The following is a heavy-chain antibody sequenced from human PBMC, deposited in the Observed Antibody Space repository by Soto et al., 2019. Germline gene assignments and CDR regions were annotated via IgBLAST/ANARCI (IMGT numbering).Heavy chain of an antibody. CDR1: GFTFSSYA. CDR2: ISGSGGST. D-gene: IGHD2-15*01. V-gene: IGHV3-23*01. Sequence: LRLSCAASGFTFSSYAMSWVRQAPGKGLEWVSAISGSGGSTYYADSVKGRFTISRDNSKNTLYLQMNSLRAEDTAVYYCAKDLPDIVVVVAATPSGFGFDPWGQGTLVTVSS. CDR3: AKDLPDIVVVVAATPSGFGFDP. J-gene: IGHJ5*02.